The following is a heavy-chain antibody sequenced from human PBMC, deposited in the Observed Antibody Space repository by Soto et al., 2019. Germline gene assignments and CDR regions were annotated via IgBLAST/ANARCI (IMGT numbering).Heavy chain of an antibody. CDR1: GFTFSSYA. V-gene: IGHV3-23*01. CDR2: VSVGGST. Sequence: DVQLLESGGGLVQPEGSLRLSCAASGFTFSSYAMGWVRQGPGKGLEWVAVVSVGGSTHYADSVRGRFTISRDNSNYTLSLQMNSLTAEDTAVYFSAKRSGAGGHFDYWGQGALVTVSS. J-gene: IGHJ4*02. CDR3: AKRSGAGGHFDY. D-gene: IGHD2-15*01.